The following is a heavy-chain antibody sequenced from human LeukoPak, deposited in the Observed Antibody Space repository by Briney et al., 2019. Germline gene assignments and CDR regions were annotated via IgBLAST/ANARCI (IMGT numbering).Heavy chain of an antibody. CDR1: GFTFSSYE. V-gene: IGHV3-21*01. J-gene: IGHJ6*03. CDR3: ARDGDTVLTRGYYYYLDV. D-gene: IGHD3-10*01. Sequence: GGSLRLSCAASGFTFSSYEMNWLRQAPGKGLEWVSSISSSSSYIYYADSVKGRFTISRDNAKKSLYLQMNSLRAEDTALYYCARDGDTVLTRGYYYYLDVWGKGTTVTVSS. CDR2: ISSSSSYI.